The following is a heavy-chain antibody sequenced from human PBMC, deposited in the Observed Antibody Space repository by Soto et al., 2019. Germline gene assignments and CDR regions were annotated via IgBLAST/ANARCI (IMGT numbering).Heavy chain of an antibody. CDR1: GYTFTSYE. CDR3: ARAAFPWFGDLLR. V-gene: IGHV1-8*01. J-gene: IGHJ4*02. CDR2: MNPNSGDT. D-gene: IGHD3-10*01. Sequence: QVQLVQSGAEVKKPGASVKVSCKASGYTFTSYEINWVRQATGQGLEGMGWMNPNSGDTGYAQKSHGRGTTTRTTXPSKAYRELSSLRSEYTAVHSCARAAFPWFGDLLRWGQGTRVTVSS.